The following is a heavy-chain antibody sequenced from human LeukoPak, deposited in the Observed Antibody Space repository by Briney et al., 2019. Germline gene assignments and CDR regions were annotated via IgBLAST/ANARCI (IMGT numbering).Heavy chain of an antibody. D-gene: IGHD3-9*01. V-gene: IGHV3-20*04. CDR2: IDRNGDST. J-gene: IGHJ4*02. Sequence: GGSLRLSCAASGFTFDDYGMSWVRQAPGKGLEWVSGIDRNGDSTGYADSVEGRFTISRDNAKNSLYLQMDSLRAEDTALYYCAKGQITIFCPSDYWGQGTLVTVSS. CDR1: GFTFDDYG. CDR3: AKGQITIFCPSDY.